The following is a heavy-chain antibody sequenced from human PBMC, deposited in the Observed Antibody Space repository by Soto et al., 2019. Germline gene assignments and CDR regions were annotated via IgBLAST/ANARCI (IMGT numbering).Heavy chain of an antibody. CDR3: ARGGRRSPAIDV. Sequence: QVQLQESGPGLVRPSQTLSLTCTVSGGSISSGGYYWSWIRQHPGKGLEWIGYIYYSGSTYYNPSPKSRVTMSVDTSKNQFSLKLRSVPAADTAVYYCARGGRRSPAIDVWGQGTTVTVSS. CDR2: IYYSGST. J-gene: IGHJ6*02. V-gene: IGHV4-31*03. CDR1: GGSISSGGYY.